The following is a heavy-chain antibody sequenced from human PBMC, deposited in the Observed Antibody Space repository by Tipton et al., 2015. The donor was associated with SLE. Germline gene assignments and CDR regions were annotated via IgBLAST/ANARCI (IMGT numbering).Heavy chain of an antibody. J-gene: IGHJ1*01. D-gene: IGHD2-2*01. CDR1: GFTFSSYA. V-gene: IGHV3-23*01. Sequence: GSLRLSCAASGFTFSSYAMSWVRQAPGKGLEWVSAISGSGGSTYYADSVKGRFTISRDNSKNTLYLQMNSLRAEDTAVYYCAQSSRGVPAAKVEYFQHWGQGTLVTVSS. CDR3: AQSSRGVPAAKVEYFQH. CDR2: ISGSGGST.